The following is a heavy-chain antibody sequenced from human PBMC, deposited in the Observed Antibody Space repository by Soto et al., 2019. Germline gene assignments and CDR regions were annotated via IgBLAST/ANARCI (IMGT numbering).Heavy chain of an antibody. CDR1: GYTFTSYG. Sequence: QVQLVKSGAEVKKPGASVKVSCKASGYTFTSYGISWVRQAPGQGLEWMGWIIAYNGNTNYAQKLQGRVTMTTDTSPNTGYMELRNFRSDDTAVYYCTRVREEADAFDYWGQGTLVTVSS. CDR3: TRVREEADAFDY. CDR2: IIAYNGNT. V-gene: IGHV1-18*01. D-gene: IGHD6-13*01. J-gene: IGHJ4*02.